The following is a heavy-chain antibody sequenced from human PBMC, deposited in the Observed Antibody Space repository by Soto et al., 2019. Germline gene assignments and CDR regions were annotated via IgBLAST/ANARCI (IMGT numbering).Heavy chain of an antibody. V-gene: IGHV3-72*01. J-gene: IGHJ4*02. D-gene: IGHD3-16*01. CDR1: GFTFSDYY. CDR2: TRNKANSYNT. CDR3: ARDTGGSHDY. Sequence: EVQLVESGGGLIQPGGSLRLSSAASGFTFSDYYMDWVRQVPGKGLEWLGRTRNKANSYNTEYVASVKGRFIISRDGSKDSMYLQMNSLKTEDTAVYYCARDTGGSHDYWGQGVLVTVSS.